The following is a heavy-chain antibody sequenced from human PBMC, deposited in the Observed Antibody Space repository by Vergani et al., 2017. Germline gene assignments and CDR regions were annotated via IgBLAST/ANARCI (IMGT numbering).Heavy chain of an antibody. D-gene: IGHD3-10*01. CDR2: IYYSGST. J-gene: IGHJ2*01. Sequence: QLQLQESGPGLVKPSETLSLTCTVSGGSISSSSYYWGWIRQPPGKGLEWIGSIYYSGSTYYNPSLKSRVTISVDTSKNQFSLKLSSVTAADTAVYYCALITRPPLEWFTMVGVGKLRWDCDRWAVAPWSLSPQ. CDR1: GGSISSSSYY. CDR3: ALITRPPLEWFTMVGVGKLRWDCDR. V-gene: IGHV4-39*01.